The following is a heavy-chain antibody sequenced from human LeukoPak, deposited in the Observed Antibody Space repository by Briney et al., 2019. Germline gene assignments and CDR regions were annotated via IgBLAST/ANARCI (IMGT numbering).Heavy chain of an antibody. CDR2: ISGPSTTI. J-gene: IGHJ4*02. D-gene: IGHD3-22*01. V-gene: IGHV3-48*01. CDR1: GFAFSTYR. CDR3: AREYYDTRGYYWFDY. Sequence: GGSLRLSCAASGFAFSTYRMNWVRQAPGRELEWVSYISGPSTTIYYADSVKGRFTISRDNAKNSLYLQMNSLRGEDTAIYCCAREYYDTRGYYWFDYWGRGTLVTVSS.